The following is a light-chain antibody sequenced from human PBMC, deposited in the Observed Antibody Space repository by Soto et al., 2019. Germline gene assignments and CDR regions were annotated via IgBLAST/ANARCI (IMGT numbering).Light chain of an antibody. Sequence: EIVLTQSPGTLSLSPGDGATLSCRASQIVSISYLTWYQQKPGQAPRLLIYGASNRAAGIPDRFSGSGSGTDFTLTISRLEPEDFAVYYCQQYGSSLWMFGQGTKVEIK. V-gene: IGKV3-20*01. CDR3: QQYGSSLWM. CDR1: QIVSISY. CDR2: GAS. J-gene: IGKJ1*01.